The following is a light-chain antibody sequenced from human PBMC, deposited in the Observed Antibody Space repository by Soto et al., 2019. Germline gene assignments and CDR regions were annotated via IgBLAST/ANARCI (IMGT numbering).Light chain of an antibody. CDR1: QSISSH. CDR2: AAS. V-gene: IGKV1-39*01. CDR3: QHSHSTPLT. J-gene: IGKJ4*01. Sequence: DIQMTQSPSSLSASVGDRVTITCRASQSISSHLNWYQQKPGKAPKLVIYAASTLQSGVPSRFSGSGSGTDFTLTISSIQPEDFATYSCQHSHSTPLTFGGGTKVDIK.